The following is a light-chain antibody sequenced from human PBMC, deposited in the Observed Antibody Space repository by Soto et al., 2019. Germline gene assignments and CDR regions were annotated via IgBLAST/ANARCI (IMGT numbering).Light chain of an antibody. CDR3: CSYAGSTRFV. CDR2: DVS. Sequence: QSALTQPRSVSGSPGQSVTISCTGTSSDVGRYNYVSWYQQHPGTAPKVMIYDVSERPSGVPDRFSGSKSGNTASLTISGLQAEDEADYYCCSYAGSTRFVFGTGTKLTVL. CDR1: SSDVGRYNY. V-gene: IGLV2-11*01. J-gene: IGLJ1*01.